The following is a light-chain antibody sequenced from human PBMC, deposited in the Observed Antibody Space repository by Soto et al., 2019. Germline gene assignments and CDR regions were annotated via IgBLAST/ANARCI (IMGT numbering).Light chain of an antibody. V-gene: IGKV3-11*01. Sequence: EIVLTQSPATLSFSPGERATPSCRASQSVSTYLAWYQQRPGQAPRLLIYDASYRATDIPPRFSGSGSGTDFSLTISRLEPEDFAVYHCQQYSSSPRTFGQGTRLEIK. CDR1: QSVSTY. CDR2: DAS. J-gene: IGKJ5*01. CDR3: QQYSSSPRT.